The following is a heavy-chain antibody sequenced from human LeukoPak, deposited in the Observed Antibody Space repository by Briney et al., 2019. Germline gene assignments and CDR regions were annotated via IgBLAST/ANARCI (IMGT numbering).Heavy chain of an antibody. Sequence: SETLSLTCIVSGASVITDDYYWSWIRQPPGKGLEWIGEINHSGSTNYNPSLKSRVTISVDTSKNQFSLKLSSVTAADTAVYYCARGMDIVATGPQGWFDPWGQGTLVTVSS. CDR3: ARGMDIVATGPQGWFDP. CDR2: INHSGST. J-gene: IGHJ5*02. V-gene: IGHV4-34*01. CDR1: GASVITDDYY. D-gene: IGHD5-12*01.